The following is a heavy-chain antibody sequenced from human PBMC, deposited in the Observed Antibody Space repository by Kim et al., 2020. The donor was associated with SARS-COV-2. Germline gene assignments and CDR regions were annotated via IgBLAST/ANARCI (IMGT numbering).Heavy chain of an antibody. J-gene: IGHJ4*02. V-gene: IGHV3-21*01. Sequence: GGSLRLSCAASGFTFSSYSMNWVRQAPGKGLEWVSSISSSSYIYYADSVKGRFTISRDNAKNSLYLQMNSLRAEDTAVYYCARGSLGYCSSTSCPYSSSWYWDFDYWGQGTLVTVSS. D-gene: IGHD2-2*01. CDR2: ISSSSYI. CDR3: ARGSLGYCSSTSCPYSSSWYWDFDY. CDR1: GFTFSSYS.